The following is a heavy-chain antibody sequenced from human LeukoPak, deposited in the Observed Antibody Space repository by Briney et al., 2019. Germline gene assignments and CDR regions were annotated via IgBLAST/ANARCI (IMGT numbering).Heavy chain of an antibody. CDR3: AKFGMGLVIRS. D-gene: IGHD3/OR15-3a*01. CDR2: MHYIGSS. V-gene: IGHV4-39*07. Sequence: RTSETLSLTCTVSGGSVSSHTYYWGWIRQPPGKGLEWIGSMHYIGSSYYSPSLKSRVTISVDTSKNQFSLKLSSVTAADTAVYYCAKFGMGLVIRSWGQGTLVTVSS. CDR1: GGSVSSHTYY. J-gene: IGHJ5*02.